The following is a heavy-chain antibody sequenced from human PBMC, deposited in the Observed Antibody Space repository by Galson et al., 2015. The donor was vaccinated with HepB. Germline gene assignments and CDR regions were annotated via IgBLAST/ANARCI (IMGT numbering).Heavy chain of an antibody. J-gene: IGHJ6*02. D-gene: IGHD3-22*01. CDR3: AKVPTYDYDSSARSDYFHYGTDV. CDR1: GFTFSSYG. Sequence: SLRLSCAASGFTFSSYGMHWVRQAPGKGLEWVAVISYDGSNRHYADSVKGRFTISRDNFKKTVNLQMNSLRAEDTAVYYCAKVPTYDYDSSARSDYFHYGTDVWGQGTTVTVSS. CDR2: ISYDGSNR. V-gene: IGHV3-30*18.